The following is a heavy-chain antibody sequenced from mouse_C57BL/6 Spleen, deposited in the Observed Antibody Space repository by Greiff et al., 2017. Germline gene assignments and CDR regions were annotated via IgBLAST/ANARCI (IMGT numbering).Heavy chain of an antibody. J-gene: IGHJ2*01. CDR2: IHPNSGST. CDR3: ARYGYGSSFDY. V-gene: IGHV1-64*01. D-gene: IGHD1-1*01. Sequence: VQLQQPGAELVKPGASVKMSCKASGYTFTSYWMHWVKQRPGQGLEWIGMIHPNSGSTNYNEKFKSKATLTVDKSSSTAYMQLSSLTSEDSAVYDCARYGYGSSFDYWGQGTTLTVSS. CDR1: GYTFTSYW.